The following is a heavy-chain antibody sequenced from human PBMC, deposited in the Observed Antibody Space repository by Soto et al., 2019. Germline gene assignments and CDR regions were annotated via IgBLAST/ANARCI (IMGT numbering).Heavy chain of an antibody. CDR3: ARDVPDSGWYYGWFDP. Sequence: GGSLRLSCAASGFTFSSYAMHWVRQAPGKGLEWVAVISYDGSNKYYADSVEGRFTISRDNSKNTLYLQMNSLRAEDTAVYYCARDVPDSGWYYGWFDPWGQGTLVTVSS. D-gene: IGHD6-19*01. V-gene: IGHV3-30-3*01. J-gene: IGHJ5*02. CDR2: ISYDGSNK. CDR1: GFTFSSYA.